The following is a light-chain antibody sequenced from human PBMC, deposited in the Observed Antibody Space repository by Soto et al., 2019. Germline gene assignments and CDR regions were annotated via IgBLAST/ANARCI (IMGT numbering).Light chain of an antibody. Sequence: EIVLTQSPATLSLSPGERATLSCRASQSVSSYLAWYQQKPGQAPRLLIYDASNRATGIPARFSGSGSGTEFTLTISSLEPDDFAVYYCQQRSNWPLTFGGGTNVEIK. V-gene: IGKV3-11*01. CDR1: QSVSSY. J-gene: IGKJ4*01. CDR2: DAS. CDR3: QQRSNWPLT.